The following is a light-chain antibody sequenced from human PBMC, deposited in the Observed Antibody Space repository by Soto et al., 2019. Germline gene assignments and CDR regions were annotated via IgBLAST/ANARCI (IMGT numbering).Light chain of an antibody. Sequence: DIVLTQSPGTLSLSPGERATLSCRASKNVGSRYLAWYQQKPGKAPRLLIYGTSNRATAMQNRVSGSGSGTEFRLTIISLEPGDLAVYYCQQYGSSPRTFGQGTKLAIK. J-gene: IGKJ1*01. CDR3: QQYGSSPRT. CDR2: GTS. CDR1: KNVGSRY. V-gene: IGKV3-20*01.